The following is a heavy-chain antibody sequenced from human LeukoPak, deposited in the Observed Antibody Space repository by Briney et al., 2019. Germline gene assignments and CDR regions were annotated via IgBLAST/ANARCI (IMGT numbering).Heavy chain of an antibody. D-gene: IGHD3-3*01. CDR3: ARGGRVYYDFWSGYSAPDWFDP. CDR1: GGSIGSGGYY. CDR2: IYYSGST. J-gene: IGHJ5*02. Sequence: PSQTLSLTCTVSGGSIGSGGYYWSWIRQHPGKGLEWIGYIYYSGSTYYNPSLKSRVTISVDTSKNQFSLKLSSVTAADTAVYYCARGGRVYYDFWSGYSAPDWFDPWGQGTLVTVSS. V-gene: IGHV4-31*03.